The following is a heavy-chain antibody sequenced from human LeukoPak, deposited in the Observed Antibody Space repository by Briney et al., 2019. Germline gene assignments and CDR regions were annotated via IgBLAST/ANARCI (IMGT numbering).Heavy chain of an antibody. J-gene: IGHJ4*02. D-gene: IGHD2-2*02. Sequence: GGSLRLSCAASGFTVSSNYMSWVRQAPGKGLEWVSAISGSGGSTYYADSVKGRFTISRDNSKNTLYLQMNSLRAEDTAVYYCAKGQPVVPAAIPSWYLDYWGQGTLVTVSS. CDR2: ISGSGGST. V-gene: IGHV3-23*01. CDR1: GFTVSSNY. CDR3: AKGQPVVPAAIPSWYLDY.